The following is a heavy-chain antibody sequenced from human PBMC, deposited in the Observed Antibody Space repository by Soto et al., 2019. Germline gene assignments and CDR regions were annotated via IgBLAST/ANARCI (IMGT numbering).Heavy chain of an antibody. CDR3: ARNEGSGYDYYFDF. J-gene: IGHJ4*02. V-gene: IGHV6-1*01. D-gene: IGHD5-12*01. CDR2: TFYRSKYYN. Sequence: QLQLQLSGPGLVKPSQTLSLTCAISGDSVSRNNVTWNWISQSPSRGLEWLGRTFYRSKYYNDYAFSVKGRITINADTSENQFSLQMTSVTPEDTAVYFCARNEGSGYDYYFDFWGQGILVTVAS. CDR1: GDSVSRNNVT.